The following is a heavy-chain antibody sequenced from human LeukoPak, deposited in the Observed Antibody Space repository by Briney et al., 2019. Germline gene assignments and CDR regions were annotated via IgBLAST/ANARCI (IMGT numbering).Heavy chain of an antibody. J-gene: IGHJ4*02. CDR2: IYYSGST. CDR1: GGSISSYY. V-gene: IGHV4-59*01. Sequence: SETLSLTCTVSGGSISSYYWSWIRQPPGKGLEWIGYIYYSGSTNYDPSLKGRVTISVDTSKNQFSLKLSSVTAADTAVYYCARDASGYSPWDFDYRGQGTLVTVSS. CDR3: ARDASGYSPWDFDY. D-gene: IGHD3-22*01.